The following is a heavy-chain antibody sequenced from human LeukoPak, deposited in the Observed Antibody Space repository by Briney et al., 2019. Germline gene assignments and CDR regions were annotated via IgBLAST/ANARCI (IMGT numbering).Heavy chain of an antibody. J-gene: IGHJ2*01. Sequence: GGSLRLSCEASGFTFRTYGMTWVRQAPGKGLERVSGITGSSTWTYYADSVKGRFTISRDNSKNTLHLQMDSLRAEDTAIYYRARELVSLGTAYFDLWGRGTLVTVSS. V-gene: IGHV3-23*01. CDR3: ARELVSLGTAYFDL. CDR2: ITGSSTWT. D-gene: IGHD2-21*02. CDR1: GFTFRTYG.